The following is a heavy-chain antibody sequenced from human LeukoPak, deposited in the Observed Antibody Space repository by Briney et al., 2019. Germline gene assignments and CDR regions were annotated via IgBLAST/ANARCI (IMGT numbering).Heavy chain of an antibody. D-gene: IGHD7-27*01. CDR3: ARHPPNWGIKYFDL. Sequence: KPSETLSLTCTVSGGSISSSIYYWGWIRQPPGKGLEWIGSIYYSGSTYYNPSLKSRVTISVDTSKNQFSLKLSSVTAADTAVYYCARHPPNWGIKYFDLWGRGTLVTVSS. CDR1: GGSISSSIYY. J-gene: IGHJ2*01. V-gene: IGHV4-39*01. CDR2: IYYSGST.